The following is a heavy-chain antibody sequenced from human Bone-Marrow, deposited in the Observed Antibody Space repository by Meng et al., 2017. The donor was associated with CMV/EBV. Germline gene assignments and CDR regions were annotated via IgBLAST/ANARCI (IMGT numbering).Heavy chain of an antibody. V-gene: IGHV1-69*05. D-gene: IGHD5-12*01. CDR3: AIWEVYAATITGGFFDY. CDR1: GYTFTGYY. CDR2: IIPIFGTA. J-gene: IGHJ4*02. Sequence: SVKVSCKASGYTFTGYYMHWVRQAPGQGLEWMGGIIPIFGTANYAQKFQGRVTITTDESTSTAYMELSSLRSEDTAVYYCAIWEVYAATITGGFFDYWGEGTLVAVSS.